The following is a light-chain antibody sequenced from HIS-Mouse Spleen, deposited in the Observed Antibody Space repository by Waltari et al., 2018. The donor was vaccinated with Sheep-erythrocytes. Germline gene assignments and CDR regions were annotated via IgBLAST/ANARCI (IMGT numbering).Light chain of an antibody. CDR1: KLGEKY. J-gene: IGLJ2*01. V-gene: IGLV3-1*01. Sequence: SYELTQPRSVSVSPGQTASITCSGVKLGEKYACWYQQKPGQSPVLVIYQDSKRPSGIPDRFSGSNSGNTATLTISGTQAMDEADYYCQAWDSSTEVFGGGTKLTVL. CDR2: QDS. CDR3: QAWDSSTEV.